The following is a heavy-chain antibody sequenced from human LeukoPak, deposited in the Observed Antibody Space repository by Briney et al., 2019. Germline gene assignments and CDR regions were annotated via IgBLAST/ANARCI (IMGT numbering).Heavy chain of an antibody. D-gene: IGHD3-9*01. J-gene: IGHJ6*02. V-gene: IGHV3-30*04. CDR1: GFTFSSYA. CDR3: ARDRRYYDILTGYYNYYYYGMDV. Sequence: GRSLRLSCAASGFTFSSYAMHWVRQAPGKGLEWVAVISYDGSNKYYADSVKGRFTISRDNSKNTLYLQMNSLRAEDTAVYYCARDRRYYDILTGYYNYYYYGMDVWGQGTTVTVSS. CDR2: ISYDGSNK.